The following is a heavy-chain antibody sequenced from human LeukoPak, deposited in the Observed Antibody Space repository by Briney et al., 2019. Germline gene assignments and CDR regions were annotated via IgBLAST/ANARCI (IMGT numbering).Heavy chain of an antibody. CDR1: GYTFTSYY. CDR2: INPSGGST. D-gene: IGHD5-18*01. Sequence: ASVKVSCKASGYTFTSYYMHWVRQAPGQGLEWMGIINPSGGSTSYAQKFQGRVTMTRDMSTSTVYMELSSLRAEDTAVYYCARDRRGYSYGYEGFDPWGQGTLVTVSS. V-gene: IGHV1-46*01. CDR3: ARDRRGYSYGYEGFDP. J-gene: IGHJ5*02.